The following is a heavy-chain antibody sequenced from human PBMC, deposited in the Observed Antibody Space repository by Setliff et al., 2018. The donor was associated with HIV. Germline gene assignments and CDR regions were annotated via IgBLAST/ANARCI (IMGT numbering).Heavy chain of an antibody. CDR1: GYTLSEVS. D-gene: IGHD3-22*01. CDR2: FDPEDGET. CDR3: AKISVYVSSGYLAYYFDD. Sequence: ASVKVSCKVSGYTLSEVSMHWVRQAPGKGLEWMGGFDPEDGETIYAQKFQGRVTMTEDTSTDTAYMELSSLRSEDTAVYYCAKISVYVSSGYLAYYFDDWGQGTQVTVSS. J-gene: IGHJ4*02. V-gene: IGHV1-24*01.